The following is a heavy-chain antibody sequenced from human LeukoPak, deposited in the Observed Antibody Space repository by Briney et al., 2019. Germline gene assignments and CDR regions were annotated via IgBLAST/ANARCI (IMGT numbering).Heavy chain of an antibody. D-gene: IGHD3-22*01. V-gene: IGHV3-74*01. Sequence: GGALRLSCAASGFTFSSYWMHWVRQAPGKGLVWVSRINSDGSSTSYADSVKGRFTISRDNAKNTLYLQMNSLRAEDTAVYSCARTEHGYYDSSGYYFAAFDIWGQGTMVTLSS. CDR2: INSDGSST. J-gene: IGHJ3*02. CDR3: ARTEHGYYDSSGYYFAAFDI. CDR1: GFTFSSYW.